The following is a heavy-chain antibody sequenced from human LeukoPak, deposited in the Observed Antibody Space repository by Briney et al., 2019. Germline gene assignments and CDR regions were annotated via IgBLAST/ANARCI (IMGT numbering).Heavy chain of an antibody. CDR3: ARGTEGYTYGEFDS. V-gene: IGHV3-74*01. D-gene: IGHD5-18*01. CDR2: IRRDGSST. Sequence: GGSLRLSCAASGFTFSDYWMHWVRQAPGKGLVWVSRIRRDGSSTTHADSVKGRFTISRDNAKNTLYLQMNSLRAEDTAMYYCARGTEGYTYGEFDSWGQGTLVTVSS. CDR1: GFTFSDYW. J-gene: IGHJ5*01.